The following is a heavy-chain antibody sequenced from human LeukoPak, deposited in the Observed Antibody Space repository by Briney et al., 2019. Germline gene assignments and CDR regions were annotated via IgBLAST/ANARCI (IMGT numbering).Heavy chain of an antibody. Sequence: GESLKISCKGSGYSFTSYWIGWVRQMPGKGLEWMGIIYPGDSDTRYSPSFQGQVTISADKSISTAYLQWSSLKASDTAMYYCARRDLRFQTTPKGAFDIWGQGTMVTVSS. CDR1: GYSFTSYW. D-gene: IGHD4-11*01. J-gene: IGHJ3*02. CDR3: ARRDLRFQTTPKGAFDI. V-gene: IGHV5-51*01. CDR2: IYPGDSDT.